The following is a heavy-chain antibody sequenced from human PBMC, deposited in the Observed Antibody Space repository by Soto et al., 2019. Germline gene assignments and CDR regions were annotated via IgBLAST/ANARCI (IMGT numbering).Heavy chain of an antibody. CDR1: NSVFSVYS. V-gene: IGHV3-30-3*01. CDR2: ISYDGGNK. J-gene: IGHJ4*02. CDR3: ARDKDQYDFWGGTLDS. Sequence: QLVESGGGVVQPERSLKLSCTASNSVFSVYSLHWVRQAPGKGLEWVALISYDGGNKYYADSVKGRFTISRDNSKNTLYLQMNSLRREDTAVYYCARDKDQYDFWGGTLDSWGQGTLVTVSS. D-gene: IGHD3-3*01.